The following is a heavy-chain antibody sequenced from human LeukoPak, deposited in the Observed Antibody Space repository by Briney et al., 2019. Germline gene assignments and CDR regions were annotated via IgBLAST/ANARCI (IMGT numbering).Heavy chain of an antibody. Sequence: KPSETLCLTCTVSGGTISNYGMFWIRQPPGKGLEWLGYIYYSGSTNYNPSLKSRVTISVDTSKNQLSLRLNSVTAADTAVYYCARYDRRWYAPDTWGRGNLAPVSS. CDR2: IYYSGST. V-gene: IGHV4-59*08. J-gene: IGHJ5*02. D-gene: IGHD6-13*01. CDR1: GGTISNYG. CDR3: ARYDRRWYAPDT.